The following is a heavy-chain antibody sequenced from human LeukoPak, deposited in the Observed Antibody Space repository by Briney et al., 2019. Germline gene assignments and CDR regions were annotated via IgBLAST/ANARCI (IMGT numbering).Heavy chain of an antibody. Sequence: GGSLRLSCAASGFTFSSYWMSWVRQAPGKGLEWVANIKQDGSEKFYVDSVKGRFTFSRDNAKNSLYLQMNSLRAQDTAVYYCARDLDGGSSRKTGAFDIWGQGTMVTVSS. CDR3: ARDLDGGSSRKTGAFDI. CDR1: GFTFSSYW. V-gene: IGHV3-7*01. J-gene: IGHJ3*02. CDR2: IKQDGSEK. D-gene: IGHD2-2*01.